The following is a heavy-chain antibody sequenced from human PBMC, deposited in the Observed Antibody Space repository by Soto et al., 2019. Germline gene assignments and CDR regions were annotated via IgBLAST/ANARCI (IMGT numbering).Heavy chain of an antibody. D-gene: IGHD3-3*01. V-gene: IGHV1-69*13. CDR1: GGTFSSYA. CDR2: IIPIFGTA. Sequence: SVKVSCKASGGTFSSYAISWVRQAPGQGLEWMGGIIPIFGTANYAQKFQGRVTITADESMSTAYMELSSLRSEDTAVYYWARLYYDFWTGYYFYNWFDPWGQGTLVTVYS. J-gene: IGHJ5*02. CDR3: ARLYYDFWTGYYFYNWFDP.